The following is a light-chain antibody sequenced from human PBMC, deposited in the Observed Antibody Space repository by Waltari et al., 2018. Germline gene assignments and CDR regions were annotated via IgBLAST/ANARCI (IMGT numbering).Light chain of an antibody. Sequence: DIVMTQSPDSLAVSLGERATINCKSSQSVLYSSNNKNYLAWYQQKPGHPPKLLMYWASNGEDGGPDRFSGSGSGTDVTLTISSLQAEDVAVYYCQQDNRTPYSFGQGTKLESK. CDR1: QSVLYSSNNKNY. V-gene: IGKV4-1*01. CDR3: QQDNRTPYS. J-gene: IGKJ2*03. CDR2: WAS.